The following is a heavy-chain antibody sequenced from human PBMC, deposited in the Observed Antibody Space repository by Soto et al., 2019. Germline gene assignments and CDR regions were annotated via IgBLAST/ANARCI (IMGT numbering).Heavy chain of an antibody. V-gene: IGHV6-1*01. Sequence: SQTLSLTCAISGDSVSSNTAAWNWISSSPSRGLEWLGRTYYRSNWRHDYAVSVKSRITVNPDTSKNHFSLQLNSVTPDGTAVYYCARGVAGSGFDLWGQGTLVTVSS. CDR3: ARGVAGSGFDL. D-gene: IGHD6-19*01. CDR1: GDSVSSNTAA. CDR2: TYYRSNWRH. J-gene: IGHJ4*02.